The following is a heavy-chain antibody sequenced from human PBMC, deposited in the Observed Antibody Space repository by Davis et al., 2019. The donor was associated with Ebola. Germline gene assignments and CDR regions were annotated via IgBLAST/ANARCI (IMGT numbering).Heavy chain of an antibody. CDR1: GASISSRSYY. CDR2: FSYGDNT. J-gene: IGHJ2*01. CDR3: VRLWGLQQHYWYFDV. D-gene: IGHD1/OR15-1a*01. Sequence: SQTLSLTCTVSGASISSRSYYWGWIRQPPGKGLEWVGSFSYGDNTHYYNPSLRSRVTISVDTSRNQFSLKLSSATAADTAVYYCVRLWGLQQHYWYFDVWSRGTLVTVSS. V-gene: IGHV4-39*01.